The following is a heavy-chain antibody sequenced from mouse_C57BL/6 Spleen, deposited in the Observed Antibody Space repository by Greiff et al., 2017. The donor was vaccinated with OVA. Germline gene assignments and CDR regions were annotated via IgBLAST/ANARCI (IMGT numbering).Heavy chain of an antibody. D-gene: IGHD2-1*01. Sequence: VQLKQSGAELVRPGASVKLSCTASGFNIKDDYMHWVKQRPEQGLEWIGWIDPENGDTEYASKFQGKATITADTSSNTAYLQLSSLTSEDTAVYYCTKGNTYFDVWGTGTTVTVSS. CDR3: TKGNTYFDV. V-gene: IGHV14-4*01. CDR1: GFNIKDDY. CDR2: IDPENGDT. J-gene: IGHJ1*03.